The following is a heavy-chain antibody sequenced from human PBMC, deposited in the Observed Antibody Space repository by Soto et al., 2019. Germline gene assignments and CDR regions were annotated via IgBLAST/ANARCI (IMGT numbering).Heavy chain of an antibody. D-gene: IGHD4-17*01. J-gene: IGHJ4*02. CDR3: ARANYGDYVGY. Sequence: QVQLQESGPGLVKPSETLSLTCTVSGGSVSSGSYYWSWIRQPPGKGLEWIGYIYYSGSTNYNPSLKSRVTISVDTSKHQFALKLSSVTAADTAVYYCARANYGDYVGYWGQGTLVTVSS. CDR2: IYYSGST. V-gene: IGHV4-61*01. CDR1: GGSVSSGSYY.